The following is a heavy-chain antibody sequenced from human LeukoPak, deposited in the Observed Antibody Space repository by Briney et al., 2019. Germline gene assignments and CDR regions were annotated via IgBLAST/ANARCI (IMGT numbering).Heavy chain of an antibody. Sequence: ASVKVSCKASGYTFTSYGISWVRQAPGQGLEWMGWISAYNGNTNYAQKLQGRVTMTTDTSTSTAYMELRSLRSDDTAVYYCAAYGGITMVRGAYTFDYWGQGTLVTVSS. CDR3: AAYGGITMVRGAYTFDY. V-gene: IGHV1-18*04. CDR1: GYTFTSYG. CDR2: ISAYNGNT. D-gene: IGHD3-10*01. J-gene: IGHJ4*02.